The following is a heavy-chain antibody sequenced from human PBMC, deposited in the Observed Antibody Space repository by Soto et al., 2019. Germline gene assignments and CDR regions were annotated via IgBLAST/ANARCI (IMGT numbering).Heavy chain of an antibody. D-gene: IGHD2-15*01. V-gene: IGHV3-30*18. J-gene: IGHJ4*02. CDR1: GFTFSNFG. Sequence: QVQLVESGGGVVQPGRSLRLPCAASGFTFSNFGMHWVRQAPGKGLEWVAALSSDGSDEYYSDSVKGRFTISRDNSKNTLFLQMNSLRVEDTAVYYCAKGSEVARQELDYWGQGTLVTVSS. CDR2: LSSDGSDE. CDR3: AKGSEVARQELDY.